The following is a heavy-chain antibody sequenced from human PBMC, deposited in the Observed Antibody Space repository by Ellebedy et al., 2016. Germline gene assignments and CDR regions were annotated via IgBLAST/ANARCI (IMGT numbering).Heavy chain of an antibody. D-gene: IGHD3-3*01. Sequence: GGSLRLSXAGSGFTFSSYSMTWVRQAPGKGLEWVSTISGSGGSTYYADSVKGRFTISRDNSKNTLFLQMNSLTPEDTALYFCVRGEGRFLEWDGPLHIWGQGTMVTVSS. CDR1: GFTFSSYS. CDR2: ISGSGGST. V-gene: IGHV3-23*01. J-gene: IGHJ3*02. CDR3: VRGEGRFLEWDGPLHI.